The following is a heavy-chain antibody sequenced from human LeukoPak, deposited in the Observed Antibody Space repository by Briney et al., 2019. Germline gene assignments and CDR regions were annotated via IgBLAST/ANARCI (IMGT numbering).Heavy chain of an antibody. V-gene: IGHV5-51*01. J-gene: IGHJ4*02. CDR2: IYPGDSET. CDR1: GYIFSNYW. D-gene: IGHD5-24*01. CDR3: ARRGDGYSPDS. Sequence: GDSLKISCKVSGYIFSNYWIVWVRQMPGKGLEWTGIIYPGDSETRYSPSFQGQVTISVDESISTAYLQWSSLKASDTAMYYCARRGDGYSPDSWGRGTLVTVSS.